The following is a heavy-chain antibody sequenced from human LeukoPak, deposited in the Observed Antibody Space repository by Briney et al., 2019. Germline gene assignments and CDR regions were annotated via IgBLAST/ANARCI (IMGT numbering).Heavy chain of an antibody. V-gene: IGHV1-2*02. D-gene: IGHD3-9*01. J-gene: IGHJ4*02. Sequence: ASVKVSCKASGYTFTGYYMHWVRQAPGQGLEWMGWINPNSGGTNYAQKFQGRVTMTRDTSISTAYMELSRLRSDDTAVYYCARDYDILTGYPLLDYWGQGTLVTVSS. CDR1: GYTFTGYY. CDR3: ARDYDILTGYPLLDY. CDR2: INPNSGGT.